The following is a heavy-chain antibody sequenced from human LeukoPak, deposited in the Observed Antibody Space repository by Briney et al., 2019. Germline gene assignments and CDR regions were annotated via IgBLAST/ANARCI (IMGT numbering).Heavy chain of an antibody. D-gene: IGHD1-26*01. CDR1: GFTFSDYY. CDR2: ISSSSSYT. V-gene: IGHV3-11*05. Sequence: GGSLRLSCAASGFTFSDYYMSWIRQAPGKGLEWVSYISSSSSYTNYADSVKGRFTISRDNAKNSLYLQMNSLRAEDTAVYYCARDQGFGVGAVNAFDIWGQGTVVTVSS. J-gene: IGHJ3*02. CDR3: ARDQGFGVGAVNAFDI.